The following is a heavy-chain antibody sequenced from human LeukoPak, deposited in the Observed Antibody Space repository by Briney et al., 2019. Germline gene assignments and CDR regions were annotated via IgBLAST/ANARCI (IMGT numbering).Heavy chain of an antibody. V-gene: IGHV4-39*01. Sequence: SETLSLTCTVSGGSISSSSYYWGWIRQPPGKGLEWIGSIYNSGSTYYNPSLKSRVTISVDTSKNQFSLKLSSVTAADTAVYYCARHKNSYGYFFYYYYMDVWGKGTTVTVSS. CDR2: IYNSGST. CDR1: GGSISSSSYY. CDR3: ARHKNSYGYFFYYYYMDV. J-gene: IGHJ6*03. D-gene: IGHD5-18*01.